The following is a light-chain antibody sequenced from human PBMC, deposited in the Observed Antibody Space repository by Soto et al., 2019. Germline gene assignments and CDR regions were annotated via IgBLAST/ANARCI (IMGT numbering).Light chain of an antibody. CDR2: KAS. J-gene: IGKJ1*01. CDR1: QTISSW. V-gene: IGKV1-5*03. Sequence: DIQMTQSPSTLSGSVGDRVTITRRACQTISSWLAWYQQKPGKAPKLLIYKASTLKSGVPSRFSGSGSGTEFTLTISSLQPDDFATYYCQHYNSYSEAFGQGTKVDI. CDR3: QHYNSYSEA.